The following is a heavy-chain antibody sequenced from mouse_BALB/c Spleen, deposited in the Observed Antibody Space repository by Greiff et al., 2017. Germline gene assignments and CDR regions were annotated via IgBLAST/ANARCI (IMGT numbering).Heavy chain of an antibody. CDR2: IYPGDGDT. J-gene: IGHJ1*01. V-gene: IGHV1-80*01. CDR1: GYAFSSYW. CDR3: ARETGGYFDV. Sequence: QVQLKESGAELVRPGSSVKISCKASGYAFSSYWMNWVKQRPGQGLEWIGQIYPGDGDTNYNGKFKGKATLTADKSSSTAYMQLSSLTSEDSAVYFCARETGGYFDVWGAGTTVTVSS.